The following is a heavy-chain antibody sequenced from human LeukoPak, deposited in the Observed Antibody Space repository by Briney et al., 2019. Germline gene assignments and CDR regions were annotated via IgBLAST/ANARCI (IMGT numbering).Heavy chain of an antibody. Sequence: ASVKVSCTASGYTFTGYYMHWVRQAPGQGLEWMGWINPNSGGTNYAQKFQGRVTMTRDTSISTAYMELSRLRSDDTAVHYCARWGLGYDILTGFIDYWGQGTLVTVSS. J-gene: IGHJ4*02. D-gene: IGHD3-9*01. CDR3: ARWGLGYDILTGFIDY. CDR2: INPNSGGT. V-gene: IGHV1-2*02. CDR1: GYTFTGYY.